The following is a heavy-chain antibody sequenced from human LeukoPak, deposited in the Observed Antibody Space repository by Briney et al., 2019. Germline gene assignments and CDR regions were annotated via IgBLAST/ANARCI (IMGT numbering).Heavy chain of an antibody. V-gene: IGHV4-39*07. CDR2: IYYSGST. D-gene: IGHD5-18*01. CDR3: ARGGSYSYGQGGDY. CDR1: GGSISSRSYY. Sequence: SETLSLTCTVSGGSISSRSYYWGWIRQPPGKGLEWIGSIYYSGSTYYNPSLKSRVTISVDTSKNQFSLKLSSVTAADTAVYYCARGGSYSYGQGGDYWGQGTLVTVSS. J-gene: IGHJ4*02.